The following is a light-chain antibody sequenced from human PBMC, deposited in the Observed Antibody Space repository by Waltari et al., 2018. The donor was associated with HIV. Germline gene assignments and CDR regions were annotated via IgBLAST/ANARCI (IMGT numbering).Light chain of an antibody. J-gene: IGLJ1*01. CDR2: TNN. CDR1: SSNIGSNV. V-gene: IGLV1-44*01. Sequence: QSVLTQPPSASGTPGQRVTISCSGSSSNIGSNVVNWYQQLPGTAPKLLIYTNNQRPSGVPDRSSGSKSGTSASLAISGLQSEDEADYYCAPWDDSLNGRVFGTGAKVTVL. CDR3: APWDDSLNGRV.